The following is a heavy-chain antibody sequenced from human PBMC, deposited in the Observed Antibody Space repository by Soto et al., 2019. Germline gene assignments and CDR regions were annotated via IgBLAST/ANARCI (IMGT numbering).Heavy chain of an antibody. CDR2: ISGSGGST. CDR3: AKGLTYYDFWSGYSDY. J-gene: IGHJ4*02. V-gene: IGHV3-23*01. Sequence: RLSCAASGFTFSSYAMSWVRQAPGKGLEWVSAISGSGGSTYYADSVKGRFTISRDNSKNTLYLQMNSLRAEDTAVYYCAKGLTYYDFWSGYSDYWGQGTLVTVSS. CDR1: GFTFSSYA. D-gene: IGHD3-3*01.